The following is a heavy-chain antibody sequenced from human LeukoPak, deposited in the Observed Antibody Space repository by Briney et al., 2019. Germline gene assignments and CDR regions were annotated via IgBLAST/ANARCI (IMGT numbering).Heavy chain of an antibody. CDR2: ISAYNGNT. D-gene: IGHD2-2*01. V-gene: IGHV1-18*01. CDR1: GYTFTSYG. J-gene: IGHJ6*03. CDR3: ARDRVVVPAAIAPYYYYYYMDV. Sequence: ASVKVSCKASGYTFTSYGIGWVRQAPGQGLEWMGWISAYNGNTNYAQKLQGRVTMTTDTSTSTAYMELRSLRSDDTAVYYCARDRVVVPAAIAPYYYYYYMDVWGKGTTVTVSS.